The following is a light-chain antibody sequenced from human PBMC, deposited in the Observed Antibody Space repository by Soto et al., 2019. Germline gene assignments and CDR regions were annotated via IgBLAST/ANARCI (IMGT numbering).Light chain of an antibody. J-gene: IGKJ4*01. Sequence: EIVMTQSPSSLSVSPGERATLSCRASQSITSNLTWYQQKPGQAPSLLMYAVSTRTIGIPARFGGSGSATEFSLTISSLQSEDVGIYYCQQYSQWPLTFGEGTKVEIK. CDR1: QSITSN. CDR3: QQYSQWPLT. V-gene: IGKV3-15*01. CDR2: AVS.